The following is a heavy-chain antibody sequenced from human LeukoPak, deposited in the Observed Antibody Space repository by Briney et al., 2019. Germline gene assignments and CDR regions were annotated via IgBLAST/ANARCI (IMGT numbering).Heavy chain of an antibody. CDR3: ARQTGQYYYDSSGYYYP. D-gene: IGHD3-22*01. J-gene: IGHJ5*02. CDR1: GYSISSGYY. CDR2: IYHSGST. Sequence: SETLSLTCAVSGYSISSGYYWGWIRQPPGKGLEWIGSIYHSGSTYYSPSLKSRVTISVDTSKNQFSLKLSSVTAADTAVYYCARQTGQYYYDSSGYYYPWGQGTLVTVSS. V-gene: IGHV4-38-2*01.